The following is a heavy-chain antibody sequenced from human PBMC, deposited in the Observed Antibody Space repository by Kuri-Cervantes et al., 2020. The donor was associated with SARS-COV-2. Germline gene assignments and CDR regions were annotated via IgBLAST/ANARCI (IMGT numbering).Heavy chain of an antibody. V-gene: IGHV4-30-2*01. CDR2: IYHSGST. Sequence: SQTLSLTCAVSGGSISSGGYSWSWIRQPPGKGLEWIGYIYHSGSTYYNPSLKSRVTISVDRSKNQFSLKLSSVTAADTAVYYCARDYYDSSGYSYDAFDVWGQGTMVTISS. J-gene: IGHJ3*01. CDR1: GGSISSGGYS. CDR3: ARDYYDSSGYSYDAFDV. D-gene: IGHD3-22*01.